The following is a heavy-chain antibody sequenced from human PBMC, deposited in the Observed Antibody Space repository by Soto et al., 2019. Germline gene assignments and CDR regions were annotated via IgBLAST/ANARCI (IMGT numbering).Heavy chain of an antibody. CDR2: IYYSGST. V-gene: IGHV4-39*01. J-gene: IGHJ5*02. Sequence: SETLSLTCTVSGGSISSSRYYWGWIRQPPGKGLEWIGNIYYSGSTYYNPSLKSRVTISVDTSKNQFSLKLSSVTAADTALYYCARGPTTEKVDPWGQGILVTVSS. CDR1: GGSISSSRYY. CDR3: ARGPTTEKVDP.